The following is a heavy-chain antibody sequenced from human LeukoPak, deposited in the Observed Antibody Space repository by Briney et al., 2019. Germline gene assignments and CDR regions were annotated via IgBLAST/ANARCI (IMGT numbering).Heavy chain of an antibody. CDR2: IYHSGST. CDR3: ARGAASGDLDY. J-gene: IGHJ4*02. D-gene: IGHD3-10*01. CDR1: GGSISSGGYS. Sequence: PSETLSLTCAVSGGSISSGGYSWSWIRQPPGKGLEWIGYIYHSGSTYYNPSLKSRVTISVDRSKNQFSLKLSSTTAADTAVYYCARGAASGDLDYWGQGTLVTVSS. V-gene: IGHV4-30-2*01.